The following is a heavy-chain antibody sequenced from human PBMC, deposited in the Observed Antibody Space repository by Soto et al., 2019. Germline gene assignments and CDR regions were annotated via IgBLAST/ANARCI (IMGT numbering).Heavy chain of an antibody. CDR3: ARLINPSTVTTLSWFDP. V-gene: IGHV4-39*01. D-gene: IGHD4-17*01. CDR1: GGSISSSTYY. Sequence: ASETLSLTCTVSGGSISSSTYYWGWIRQSPGKGLEWIGSIYYSGSTYYNPPLKSRVTISVDTSKNQFSLKLSSVTAADAAVYYCARLINPSTVTTLSWFDPWGQGTLVTVSS. J-gene: IGHJ5*02. CDR2: IYYSGST.